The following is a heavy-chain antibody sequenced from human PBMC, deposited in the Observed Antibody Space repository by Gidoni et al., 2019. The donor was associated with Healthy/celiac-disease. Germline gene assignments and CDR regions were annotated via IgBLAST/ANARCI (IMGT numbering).Heavy chain of an antibody. J-gene: IGHJ6*03. CDR1: GFPFSSYG. D-gene: IGHD3-10*01. V-gene: IGHV3-30*18. CDR2: ISYDGSNK. Sequence: QVQLVESGGGVVQPGRSLRLSCAASGFPFSSYGMRGLRQAPGKGLEWVAVISYDGSNKYYADSVKGRFTISRDNSKNTLYLQMNSLRAEDTAVYYCAKESYYYGSGSYYTYYYYYMDVWGKGTTVTVSS. CDR3: AKESYYYGSGSYYTYYYYYMDV.